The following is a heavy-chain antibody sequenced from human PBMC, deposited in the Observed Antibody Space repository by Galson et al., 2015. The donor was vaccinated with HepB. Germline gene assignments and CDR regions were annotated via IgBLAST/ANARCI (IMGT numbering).Heavy chain of an antibody. CDR2: INPNSGGT. V-gene: IGHV1-2*06. CDR1: GYTFTGYY. CDR3: ARDPWGYCSGGSCYSENWFDP. D-gene: IGHD2-15*01. J-gene: IGHJ5*02. Sequence: SVKVSCKASGYTFTGYYMHWVRQAPGQGLEWMGRINPNSGGTNYAQKFQGRVTMTRDTFISTAYMELSRLRSDDTAVYYCARDPWGYCSGGSCYSENWFDPWGQGTLVTVSS.